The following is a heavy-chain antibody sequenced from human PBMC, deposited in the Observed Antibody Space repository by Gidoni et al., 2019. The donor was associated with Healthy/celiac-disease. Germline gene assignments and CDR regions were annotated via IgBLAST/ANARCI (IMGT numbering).Heavy chain of an antibody. CDR1: GGSISSSSYY. Sequence: QLPLQESCPGLVKPSETLSLTCTVSGGSISSSSYYWGWIRQPPGKGLEWIGSIYYSGSTYYNPSIKSRVTISVDTSKNQFSLKLSSVTAADTAVYYCARQQGDAFDIWGQGTMVTVSS. J-gene: IGHJ3*02. CDR3: ARQQGDAFDI. V-gene: IGHV4-39*01. CDR2: IYYSGST.